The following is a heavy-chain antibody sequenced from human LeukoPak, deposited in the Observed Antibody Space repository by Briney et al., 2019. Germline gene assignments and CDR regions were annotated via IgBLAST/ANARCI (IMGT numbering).Heavy chain of an antibody. CDR3: ARSIPATGNNFDY. J-gene: IGHJ4*02. V-gene: IGHV6-1*01. CDR1: GDSVSSNSAA. D-gene: IGHD6-13*01. CDR2: TYFRSKWYS. Sequence: SQTLSLTCDISGDSVSSNSAAWNWIRQSPSRGLEWLGRTYFRSKWYSDYTMSVKGRITINADTSKNQFSLQLNSVTPEDTAVYYCARSIPATGNNFDYWGQGTLVTVPS.